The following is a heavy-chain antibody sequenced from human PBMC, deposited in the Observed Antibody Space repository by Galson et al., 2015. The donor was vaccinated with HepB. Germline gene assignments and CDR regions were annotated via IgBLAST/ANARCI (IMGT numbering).Heavy chain of an antibody. CDR2: IDPSDSYT. CDR1: GYSFTNYW. V-gene: IGHV5-10-1*04. J-gene: IGHJ2*01. Sequence: QSGAEVKKPGESLKISCKGSGYSFTNYWIAWVRQMPGKGLEWMGRIDPSDSYTNYSPSFQGQVTISADKSISTAYLRWSSLKASDTAMYYCARQVVEMAANLDWYFDLWGRGTLVTVSS. CDR3: ARQVVEMAANLDWYFDL. D-gene: IGHD5-24*01.